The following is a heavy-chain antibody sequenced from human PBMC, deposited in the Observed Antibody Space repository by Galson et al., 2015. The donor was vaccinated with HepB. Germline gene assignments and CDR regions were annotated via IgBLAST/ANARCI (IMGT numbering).Heavy chain of an antibody. V-gene: IGHV3-30-3*01. CDR1: GFTFSSYA. Sequence: SLRLSCAASGFTFSSYAMHWVRQAPGKGLEWVAVISYDGSNKYYADSVKGQFTISRDNSKSTLYLQVNSLRAEDTALYYCAKGCSTTCYGNFDYWGQGTLVTVSS. J-gene: IGHJ4*02. CDR3: AKGCSTTCYGNFDY. CDR2: ISYDGSNK. D-gene: IGHD2-2*01.